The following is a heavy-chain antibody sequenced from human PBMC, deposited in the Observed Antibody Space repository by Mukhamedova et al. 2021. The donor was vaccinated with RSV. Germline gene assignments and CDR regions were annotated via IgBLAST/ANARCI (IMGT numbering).Heavy chain of an antibody. CDR3: ARDRMGGSYPREKEGFDY. D-gene: IGHD1-26*01. V-gene: IGHV1-69*01. Sequence: MGGIIPIFGTANYAQKFQGRVTITADESTSTAYMELSSLRSEDTAVYYCARDRMGGSYPREKEGFDYWGQGTLVTVSS. J-gene: IGHJ4*02. CDR2: IIPIFGTA.